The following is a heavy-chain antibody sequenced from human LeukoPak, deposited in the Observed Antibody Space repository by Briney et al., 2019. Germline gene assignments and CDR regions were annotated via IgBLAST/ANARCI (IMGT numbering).Heavy chain of an antibody. D-gene: IGHD2-2*01. Sequence: SETLSLTCTVSGGSISSYYWSWIRQPPGKGLEWIGCFYDSGRTSYNPSLNSRVTISLDTSKNQFSLKLSSVTAADTAMYYCARGGDIVVVPAAPFDYWGQGTLVTVSS. J-gene: IGHJ4*02. V-gene: IGHV4-59*01. CDR2: FYDSGRT. CDR1: GGSISSYY. CDR3: ARGGDIVVVPAAPFDY.